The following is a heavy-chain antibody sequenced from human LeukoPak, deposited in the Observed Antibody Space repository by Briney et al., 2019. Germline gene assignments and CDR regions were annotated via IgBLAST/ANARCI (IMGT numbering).Heavy chain of an antibody. CDR2: TYYRSKWYN. Sequence: SQTLSLTCAISGDSVSSNSAACNSIRQSPSRGLEWLGRTYYRSKWYNDYAVSVKGRITINPDTSKNQFSLQLNSVTPEETAVYYCARSRSSSWYVGEYWGQGTLVTVSS. J-gene: IGHJ4*02. D-gene: IGHD6-13*01. CDR3: ARSRSSSWYVGEY. V-gene: IGHV6-1*01. CDR1: GDSVSSNSAA.